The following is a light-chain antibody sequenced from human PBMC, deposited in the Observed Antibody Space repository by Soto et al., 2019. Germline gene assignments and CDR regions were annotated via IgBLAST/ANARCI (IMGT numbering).Light chain of an antibody. Sequence: EIVMTQSPATLSVPPGEEVTLSCRASRGVGHSLAWYQQLPGQSPKLLMFGSSTRDTGVPARLHVTGSETDFTLTISDLQSEDFAVYFCQQYYHWHPRYTFGQGTKLQIK. J-gene: IGKJ2*01. CDR1: RGVGHS. V-gene: IGKV3-15*01. CDR3: QQYYHWHPRYT. CDR2: GSS.